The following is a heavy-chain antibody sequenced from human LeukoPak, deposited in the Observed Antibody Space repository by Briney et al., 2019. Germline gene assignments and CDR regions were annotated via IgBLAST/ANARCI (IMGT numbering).Heavy chain of an antibody. D-gene: IGHD3-10*01. V-gene: IGHV3-23*01. CDR3: AKGHYDASGTYPFYYYYYMHV. Sequence: GGSLRLSCAASGLTFSYYAMTWVRQAPGKGLEWVSGISGTGGITYYADSVKGRFTISRDNSKNTLNLQMNSLRDEDTAIYYCAKGHYDASGTYPFYYYYYMHVWGKGTTVTVSS. CDR1: GLTFSYYA. CDR2: ISGTGGIT. J-gene: IGHJ6*03.